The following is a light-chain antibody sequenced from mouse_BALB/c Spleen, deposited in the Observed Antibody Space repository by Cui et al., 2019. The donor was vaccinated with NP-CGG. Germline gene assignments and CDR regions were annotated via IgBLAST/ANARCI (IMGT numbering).Light chain of an antibody. J-gene: IGLJ1*01. V-gene: IGLV1*01. CDR3: ALWYSNHWV. CDR2: GTN. Sequence: QAVVTQESALTTSPGETVTLTCRSSTGAVITSNYANWVQEKPDHLFTVLIGGTNNRAPGVPARFSGSLIGDKTARAIAGAQTEDEAIYFCALWYSNHWVFGGGTKLTVL. CDR1: TGAVITSNY.